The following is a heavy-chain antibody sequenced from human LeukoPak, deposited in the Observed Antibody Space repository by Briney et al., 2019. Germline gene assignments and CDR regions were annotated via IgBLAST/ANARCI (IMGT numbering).Heavy chain of an antibody. CDR3: ARSRRVWPVVVPLMGHAAFDI. V-gene: IGHV3-21*01. J-gene: IGHJ3*02. CDR2: ISSSSSYI. D-gene: IGHD2-2*01. CDR1: GFTFSSYS. Sequence: PGGSLRLSCAASGFTFSSYSMNWVRQAPGKGLEWVSSISSSSSYIYYADSVKGRFTISRDNAKNSLYLQMNSLRAEDTAVYYCARSRRVWPVVVPLMGHAAFDIWGQGTMVTVSS.